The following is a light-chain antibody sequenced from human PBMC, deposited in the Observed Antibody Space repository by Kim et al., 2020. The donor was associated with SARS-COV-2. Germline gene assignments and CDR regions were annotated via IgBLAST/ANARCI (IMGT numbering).Light chain of an antibody. CDR3: AVWDDSLSGRM. Sequence: QSVLTQPPSASGTPGQRVTISCSGSSSNIGSNYVYWYQQLPGTAPKLLIYTNIQRPSGVPDRFSGSKSGTSASLAISGLRSEDEADYYCAVWDDSLSGRMFGGGTQLTVL. CDR2: TNI. V-gene: IGLV1-47*01. J-gene: IGLJ3*02. CDR1: SSNIGSNY.